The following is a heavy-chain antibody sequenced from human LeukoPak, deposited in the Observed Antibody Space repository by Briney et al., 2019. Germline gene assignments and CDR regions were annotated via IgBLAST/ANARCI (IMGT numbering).Heavy chain of an antibody. V-gene: IGHV1-46*03. CDR1: GYTFTSYY. Sequence: ASVKVSCKASGYTFTSYYMHWVRQAPGQGLEWIGIINPSGGSTIYAQKFQGRVTMTSDTSTSTVYMELSSLRSEDTAVYYCASSPLWLVPGYFDYWGQGTLVTVSS. CDR3: ASSPLWLVPGYFDY. D-gene: IGHD6-19*01. CDR2: INPSGGST. J-gene: IGHJ4*02.